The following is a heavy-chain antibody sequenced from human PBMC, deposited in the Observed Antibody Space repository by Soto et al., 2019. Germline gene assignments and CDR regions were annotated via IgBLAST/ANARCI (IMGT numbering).Heavy chain of an antibody. J-gene: IGHJ5*01. CDR2: IYPGDSDT. CDR3: AKDRGYSGSDNWFDS. V-gene: IGHV5-51*01. CDR1: GYSFTSYW. D-gene: IGHD5-12*01. Sequence: PGESLKISCKGSGYSFTSYWIGWVRQMPGKGLEWMGIIYPGDSDTRYSPSFQGQVTISADKSISTAYLQWSSLKASDTAVYYCAKDRGYSGSDNWFDSWGQGTLVTAPQ.